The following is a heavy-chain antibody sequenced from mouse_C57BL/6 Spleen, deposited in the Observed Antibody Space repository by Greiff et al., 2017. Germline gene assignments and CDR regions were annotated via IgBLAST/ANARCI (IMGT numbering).Heavy chain of an antibody. Sequence: VQLQQSGPELVQPGASVKISCKASGYSFTDYNMNWVKQSNGKSFEWIGVINPNYGTTSYNKKFKGKATLTVDQSSSTAYMQLHSLTSDDSAVYYCARGYYGSSYFAYWGQGALVTVSA. CDR1: GYSFTDYN. CDR2: INPNYGTT. V-gene: IGHV1-39*01. J-gene: IGHJ3*01. D-gene: IGHD1-1*01. CDR3: ARGYYGSSYFAY.